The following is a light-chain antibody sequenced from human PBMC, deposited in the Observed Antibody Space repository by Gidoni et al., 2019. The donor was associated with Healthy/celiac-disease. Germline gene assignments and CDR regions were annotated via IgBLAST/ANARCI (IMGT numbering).Light chain of an antibody. J-gene: IGLJ3*02. CDR3: CSYAGSSTWV. V-gene: IGLV2-23*01. CDR2: EGS. CDR1: SSDVGSYNL. Sequence: QSALTQPASESGSPGPSITISCTGTSSDVGSYNLVSWYQQHPGKAPKLMIYEGSKRPSGVSNRFSGSKSGNTASLTISGLQAEDEADYYCCSYAGSSTWVVGGGTKLTVL.